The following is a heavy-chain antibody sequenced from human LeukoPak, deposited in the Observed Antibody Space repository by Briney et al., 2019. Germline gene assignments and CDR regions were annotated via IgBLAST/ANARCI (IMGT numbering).Heavy chain of an antibody. CDR3: ARDYGDYEISRDAGWFDP. V-gene: IGHV3-30*04. D-gene: IGHD4-17*01. Sequence: TGGSLRLSCAASGFTFSTYALHWVRQAPGKGLEWVAVISYDGSNKYYADSVKGRFTISRDNSKNTLYLQMNSLRAEDTAVYYCARDYGDYEISRDAGWFDPWGQGTLVTVSS. J-gene: IGHJ5*02. CDR1: GFTFSTYA. CDR2: ISYDGSNK.